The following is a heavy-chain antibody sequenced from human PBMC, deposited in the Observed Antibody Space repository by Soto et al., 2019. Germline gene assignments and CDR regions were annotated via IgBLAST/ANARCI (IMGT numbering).Heavy chain of an antibody. CDR1: GFSLSTSGVG. J-gene: IGHJ6*02. D-gene: IGHD2-15*01. CDR3: AYLPCSSGSCYWFSFSGMDV. V-gene: IGHV2-5*02. CDR2: IYWDDDK. Sequence: QITLKESGPTLVKPTQTLTLTCTFSGFSLSTSGVGVAWIRQPPGKALEWLALIYWDDDKRYRPSLESRLTITKDTSKNQVVRTMTNRNSVDTATSYCAYLPCSSGSCYWFSFSGMDVWGQGTTVTVSS.